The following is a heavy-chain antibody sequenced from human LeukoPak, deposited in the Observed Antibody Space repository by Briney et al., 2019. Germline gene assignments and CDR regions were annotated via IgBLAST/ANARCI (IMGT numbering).Heavy chain of an antibody. V-gene: IGHV3-21*01. Sequence: GGSLRLSCAASGFTFSSYGMNWVRQAPGKGLEWVSSISSSSSYIYYADSVKGRFTISRDNAKNSLYLQMNSLRAEDTAVYYCARGLSAEWFGELAYFDYWGQGTLVTVSS. CDR2: ISSSSSYI. CDR3: ARGLSAEWFGELAYFDY. D-gene: IGHD3-10*01. J-gene: IGHJ4*02. CDR1: GFTFSSYG.